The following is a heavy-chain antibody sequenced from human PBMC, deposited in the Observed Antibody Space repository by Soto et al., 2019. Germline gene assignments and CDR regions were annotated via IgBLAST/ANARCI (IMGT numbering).Heavy chain of an antibody. CDR1: GYTFTSYG. CDR2: ISAYNGNT. D-gene: IGHD3-3*01. J-gene: IGHJ6*02. Sequence: ASVEVSCKXSGYTFTSYGISWVRQAPGQGLEWMGWISAYNGNTNYAQKLQGRVTMTTDTSTSTAYMELRSLRSDDTAVYYCARVGDGLRLLEWFTTGYYYYYGMDVWGQGTTVTVSS. V-gene: IGHV1-18*04. CDR3: ARVGDGLRLLEWFTTGYYYYYGMDV.